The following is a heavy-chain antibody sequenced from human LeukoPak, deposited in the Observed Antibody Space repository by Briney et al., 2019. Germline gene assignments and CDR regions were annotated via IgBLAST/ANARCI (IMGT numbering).Heavy chain of an antibody. D-gene: IGHD6-19*01. CDR2: ITWNSGSI. CDR1: GFTFDNYA. CDR3: TRSTGWYNYFDY. V-gene: IGHV3-9*03. J-gene: IGHJ4*02. Sequence: GGSLRLSCATSGFTFDNYAMHWVRQAPGKGLEWVSGITWNSGSIAYADSVKGRFSISRDNAKNSLYLQMNSLTADDVAFYYCTRSTGWYNYFDYWGQGALVTVSS.